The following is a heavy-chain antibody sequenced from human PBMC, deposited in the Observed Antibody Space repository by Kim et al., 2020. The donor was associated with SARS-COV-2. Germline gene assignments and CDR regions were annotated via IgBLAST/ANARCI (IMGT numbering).Heavy chain of an antibody. CDR3: DGDNWGFGFTYLYFMYV. V-gene: IGHV3-20*04. CDR1: GFIFDDYG. CDR2: INWKGVTK. J-gene: IGHJ6*03. D-gene: IGHD7-27*01. Sequence: GGSLRLSCVASGFIFDDYGMRWVRQTSGKGLEWVSRINWKGVTKAYADSVKGRFTISRDNAKNSPYLQMNSQRGQDTALEYCDGDNWGFGFTYLYFMYVWDKGNTVPVSS.